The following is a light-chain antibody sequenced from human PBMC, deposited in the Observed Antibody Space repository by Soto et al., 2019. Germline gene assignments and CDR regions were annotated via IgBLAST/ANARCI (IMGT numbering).Light chain of an antibody. CDR3: QHYGGSPLVT. V-gene: IGKV3-20*01. CDR1: QSISSGY. Sequence: ETVLTQSPGTLSLSPGERATLSCRASQSISSGYLAWYQQRPGQAPRLLISGASNRATGIPDRFSGSGSGTDFTLTISRLEPEDFAVYYCQHYGGSPLVTSGGGTKVEIK. CDR2: GAS. J-gene: IGKJ4*01.